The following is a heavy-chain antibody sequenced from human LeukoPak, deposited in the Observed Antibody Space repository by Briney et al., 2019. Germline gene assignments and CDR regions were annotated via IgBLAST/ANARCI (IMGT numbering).Heavy chain of an antibody. Sequence: PSETLSLTCTVSGGSISSSSYYWAWIRQPPGKGLEWIGSIYYSGSTYYNPSLRSRVTISVDTSKNQFSLKLSSVTAADTAVYYCARYGSGSYHFDYWGQGTLVTVSS. J-gene: IGHJ4*02. CDR3: ARYGSGSYHFDY. CDR1: GGSISSSSYY. D-gene: IGHD3-10*01. V-gene: IGHV4-39*07. CDR2: IYYSGST.